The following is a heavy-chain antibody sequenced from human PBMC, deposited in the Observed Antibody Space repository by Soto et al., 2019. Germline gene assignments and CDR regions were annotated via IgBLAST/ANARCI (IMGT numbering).Heavy chain of an antibody. CDR1: GGSISNYY. CDR2: IRNSGAT. J-gene: IGHJ3*02. V-gene: IGHV4-59*01. CDR3: ARDKGKSQSWSHAFDI. Sequence: QVQLQESGPGLLKPSETLSLTCTVSGGSISNYYWSWIRQPPGRGLEWIGYIRNSGATSYNPSLESRVTMSLDTSNNKFSLRLTSVTAADAALYYCARDKGKSQSWSHAFDIWGQGTIVTVSS. D-gene: IGHD1-1*01.